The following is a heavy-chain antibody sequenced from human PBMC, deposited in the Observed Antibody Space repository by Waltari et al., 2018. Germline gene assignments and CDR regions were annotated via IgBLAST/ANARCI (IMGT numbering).Heavy chain of an antibody. V-gene: IGHV3-48*01. CDR2: ISSSSSTI. J-gene: IGHJ6*03. Sequence: EVQLVESGGGLVQPGGSLRLSCAASGFTFSSYSMNWVRQAPGKGLEWVSYISSSSSTIYYAESVKGRFTISRDNAKNSLYLQMNSLRAEDTAVYYCARDQPPDIVVVPAATYYYYMDVWGKGTTVTVSS. D-gene: IGHD2-2*01. CDR1: GFTFSSYS. CDR3: ARDQPPDIVVVPAATYYYYMDV.